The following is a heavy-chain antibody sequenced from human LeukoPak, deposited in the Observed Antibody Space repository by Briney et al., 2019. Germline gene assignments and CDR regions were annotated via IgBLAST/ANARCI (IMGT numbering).Heavy chain of an antibody. Sequence: GESLRLSCAASGFTFSSYSMNWVRQAPGKGLEWVSSISSSSSYIYYADSVKGRFTISRDNSKNTLYLQMNSLRAEDTAVYYCAKDLGYCSGGSCYSGAFDIWGQGTMVTVSS. CDR2: ISSSSSYI. D-gene: IGHD2-15*01. CDR3: AKDLGYCSGGSCYSGAFDI. CDR1: GFTFSSYS. V-gene: IGHV3-21*04. J-gene: IGHJ3*02.